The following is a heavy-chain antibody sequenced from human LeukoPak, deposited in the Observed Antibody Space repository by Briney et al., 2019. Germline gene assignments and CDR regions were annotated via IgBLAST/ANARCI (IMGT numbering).Heavy chain of an antibody. CDR1: GGSISSSNFY. CDR2: IYSSGNT. Sequence: SETLSLTCTVSGGSISSSNFYWGWIRQPPGKGLEWIGNIYSSGNTYYNASLKSRVTMYIDTSKNQFSLKLSSVTAADTAVYYCARENDILTGYPPEYYYYMDVWGKGTTVTISS. V-gene: IGHV4-39*07. D-gene: IGHD3-9*01. J-gene: IGHJ6*03. CDR3: ARENDILTGYPPEYYYYMDV.